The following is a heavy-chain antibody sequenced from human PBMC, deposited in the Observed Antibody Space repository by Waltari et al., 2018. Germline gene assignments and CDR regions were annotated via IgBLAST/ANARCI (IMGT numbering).Heavy chain of an antibody. D-gene: IGHD3-9*01. Sequence: QLQLQASGPGLVKPSATLSLTCTVSGGSISSSRYYWGWIRQPPGKGLEWIGSIYYSGSTYYNPSLKSRVTISVDTSKNQFSLKLSSVTAADTAVYYCASCKDYDILTIQKMPVCYFDYWGQGTLVTVSS. CDR2: IYYSGST. V-gene: IGHV4-39*01. CDR1: GGSISSSRYY. CDR3: ASCKDYDILTIQKMPVCYFDY. J-gene: IGHJ4*02.